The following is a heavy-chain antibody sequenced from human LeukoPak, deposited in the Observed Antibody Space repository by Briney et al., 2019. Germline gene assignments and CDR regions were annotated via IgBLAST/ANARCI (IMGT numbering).Heavy chain of an antibody. Sequence: SETLSLTCTVSGGSISSGSYYWSWIRQPAGKGLEWIGRSYTSGSTNYNPSLKSRVTISVDTSKNQFSLKLSSVTAADTAVYYCASSFAGSYPSDYYYYYYYMDVWGKGTTVTISS. CDR2: SYTSGST. J-gene: IGHJ6*03. CDR3: ASSFAGSYPSDYYYYYYYMDV. CDR1: GGSISSGSYY. D-gene: IGHD3-10*01. V-gene: IGHV4-61*02.